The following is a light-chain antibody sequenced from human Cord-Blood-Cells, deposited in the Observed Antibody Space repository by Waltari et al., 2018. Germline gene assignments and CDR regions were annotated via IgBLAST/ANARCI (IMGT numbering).Light chain of an antibody. CDR3: QQYYSTPYT. J-gene: IGKJ2*01. CDR2: WAA. CDR1: QSVLYSSNNKNY. V-gene: IGKV4-1*01. Sequence: TINCKSSQSVLYSSNNKNYLAWYQQKPGQHPKLLIYWAATREYGVFASLSRHACDWRYRSSDVCSYDLDVAVYYCQQYYSTPYTFGQGTKLEIK.